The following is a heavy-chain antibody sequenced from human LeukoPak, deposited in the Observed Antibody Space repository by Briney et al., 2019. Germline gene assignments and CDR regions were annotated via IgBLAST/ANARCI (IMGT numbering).Heavy chain of an antibody. V-gene: IGHV4-59*01. CDR2: IYYSGST. D-gene: IGHD2-2*01. J-gene: IGHJ5*02. CDR1: GGSISSYY. CDR3: ARVGGYCSSTSCCQRWFDP. Sequence: TPSETLSLTCTVSGGSISSYYWSWIRQPPGKGLEWIGYIYYSGSTNYNPSLKSRVTISVDTSKNQFSLKLSSVTAADTAVYYCARVGGYCSSTSCCQRWFDPWGQGTLVTVSS.